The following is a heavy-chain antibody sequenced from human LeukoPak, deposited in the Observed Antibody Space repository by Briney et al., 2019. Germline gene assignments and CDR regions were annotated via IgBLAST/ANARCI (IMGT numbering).Heavy chain of an antibody. J-gene: IGHJ4*02. CDR2: ISAYNGNT. D-gene: IGHD3-22*01. CDR1: GYTFTSYG. V-gene: IGHV1-18*01. CDR3: ARGDSSGYLTPSFDY. Sequence: ASVKVSCKASGYTFTSYGISWVRQAPGQGLEWMGWISAYNGNTNYAQKLQGRVTMTTDTSTSTAYMELRSLRSDDTAVYYCARGDSSGYLTPSFDYWGQGTLATVSS.